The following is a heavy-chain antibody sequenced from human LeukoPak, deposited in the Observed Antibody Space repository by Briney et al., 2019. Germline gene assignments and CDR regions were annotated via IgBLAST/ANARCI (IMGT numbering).Heavy chain of an antibody. Sequence: ASVKVSCKASGYTFTSYYMHWVRQAPGQGLEWMGIINPSGGSTSYAQKFQGRVTMTRDTSTSTVYMELSSLRSEDTAVYYCARAEEIRYFDWSLASPHYYYYMDVWGKGTTVTISS. V-gene: IGHV1-46*01. D-gene: IGHD3-9*01. J-gene: IGHJ6*03. CDR1: GYTFTSYY. CDR2: INPSGGST. CDR3: ARAEEIRYFDWSLASPHYYYYMDV.